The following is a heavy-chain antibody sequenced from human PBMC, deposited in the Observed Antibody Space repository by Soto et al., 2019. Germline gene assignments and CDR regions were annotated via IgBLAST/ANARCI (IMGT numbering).Heavy chain of an antibody. CDR1: GFSLSNARMG. CDR3: ARGYDYIWGSYRRAPYDY. D-gene: IGHD3-16*02. CDR2: IFSNDEK. J-gene: IGHJ4*02. Sequence: QVTLKESGPVLVKPTETLTLTCTVSGFSLSNARMGVSWIRQPPGKALEWLAHIFSNDEKSYSTSLKSRLTISKETSKSQVVLTMTNMDPVDTATYYCARGYDYIWGSYRRAPYDYWGQGTLVTVSS. V-gene: IGHV2-26*01.